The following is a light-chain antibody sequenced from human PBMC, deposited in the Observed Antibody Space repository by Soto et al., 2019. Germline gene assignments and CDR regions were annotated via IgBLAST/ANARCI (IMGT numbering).Light chain of an antibody. CDR3: QTWGTGSHYV. Sequence: QSVLTQSPSASASLGASVKLTCTLSSGHSSYAIAWHQQQPEKGPRYLMKLNSDGSHSKGDGIPDRCSGSSSGAERYLTISSLQSEDESDYYCQTWGTGSHYVFGTGTKVTVL. CDR1: SGHSSYA. CDR2: LNSDGSH. V-gene: IGLV4-69*01. J-gene: IGLJ1*01.